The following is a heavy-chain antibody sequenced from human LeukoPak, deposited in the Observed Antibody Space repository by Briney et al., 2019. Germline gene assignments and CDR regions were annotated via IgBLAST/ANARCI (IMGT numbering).Heavy chain of an antibody. CDR1: GGSISSSSYY. V-gene: IGHV4-39*07. CDR3: ARDYISGIAV. CDR2: IYYSGST. Sequence: SETLSLTCTVSGGSISSSSYYWGWIRQPPGKGLEWIGSIYYSGSTYYNPSLKSRVTISVDTSKNQFSLKLSSVTAADTAVYYCARDYISGIAVWGQGTLVTVSS. D-gene: IGHD6-19*01. J-gene: IGHJ4*02.